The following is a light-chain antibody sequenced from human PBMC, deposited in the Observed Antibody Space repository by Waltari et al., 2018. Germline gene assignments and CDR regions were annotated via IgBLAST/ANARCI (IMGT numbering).Light chain of an antibody. V-gene: IGLV3-25*03. Sequence: SYALTPPPSVSVSPGQTARLTCSGDMIPRQYAYWYQKKPGQAPVMVIEKDSERPPGVPERFSGSSSGTTVSLIISGVRAEDEAEYYCQTIDSRGAAFGGGTTLTVL. CDR2: KDS. CDR3: QTIDSRGAA. J-gene: IGLJ3*02. CDR1: MIPRQY.